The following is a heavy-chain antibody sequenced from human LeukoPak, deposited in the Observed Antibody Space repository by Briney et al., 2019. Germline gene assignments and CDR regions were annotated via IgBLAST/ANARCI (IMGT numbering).Heavy chain of an antibody. CDR1: GDSISSYNYF. J-gene: IGHJ4*02. CDR2: IYYRGNT. V-gene: IGHV4-39*01. D-gene: IGHD3-22*01. CDR3: ARASSGYYWDFDY. Sequence: SDTLSLTCTVSGDSISSYNYFWGWIRQPPGKGLEWVGSIYYRGNTYYNPSLKSRVTLSADTSKNQFSLKVTSVTAADTAVYYCARASSGYYWDFDYWGQGALVTVSS.